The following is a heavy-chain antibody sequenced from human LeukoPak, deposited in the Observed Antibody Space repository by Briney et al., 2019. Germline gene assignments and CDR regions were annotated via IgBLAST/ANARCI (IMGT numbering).Heavy chain of an antibody. V-gene: IGHV3-48*04. J-gene: IGHJ4*02. CDR1: GFTFSSYS. CDR2: ISSSSSTI. CDR3: YSSSWYTPVSYFDY. Sequence: GGSLRLSCAASGFTFSSYSMNWVRQAPGKGLEWVSYISSSSSTIYYADSVKGRFTISRDNAKNSLYLQMNSLRAEDTAVYYCYSSSWYTPVSYFDYWGQGTLVTVSS. D-gene: IGHD6-13*01.